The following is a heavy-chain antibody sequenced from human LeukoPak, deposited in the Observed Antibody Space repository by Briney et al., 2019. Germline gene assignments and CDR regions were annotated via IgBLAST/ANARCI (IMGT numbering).Heavy chain of an antibody. CDR2: ISSNGGST. Sequence: PGGSLRLSCAASGFTFSNYAIHWVRQAPGQGLDYVSSISSNGGSTFYTNSVKGRFTISRDNSKNTLYRQMGSLRAEDTAVYYCARENDFWSGYYDYWGQGSLVTVYS. CDR1: GFTFSNYA. D-gene: IGHD3-3*01. J-gene: IGHJ4*02. V-gene: IGHV3-64*01. CDR3: ARENDFWSGYYDY.